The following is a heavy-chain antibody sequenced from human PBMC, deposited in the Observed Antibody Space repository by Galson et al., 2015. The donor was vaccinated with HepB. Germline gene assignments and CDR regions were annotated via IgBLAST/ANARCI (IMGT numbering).Heavy chain of an antibody. V-gene: IGHV1-18*01. CDR3: ARGALVVAVGATQNNWFGP. CDR1: GYTFTRYG. Sequence: SVKVSCKASGYTFTRYGISWVRQAPGQGLEWMGWISAYNGNTNYAQKFQGRVTITTDTPTSTAFMELRSLRSDDTAVYYCARGALVVAVGATQNNWFGPWGQGTLVTVSS. D-gene: IGHD2-15*01. CDR2: ISAYNGNT. J-gene: IGHJ5*02.